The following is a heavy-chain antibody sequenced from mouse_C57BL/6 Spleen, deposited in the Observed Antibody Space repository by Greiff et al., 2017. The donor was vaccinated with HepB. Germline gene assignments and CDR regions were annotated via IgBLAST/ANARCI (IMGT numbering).Heavy chain of an antibody. J-gene: IGHJ1*03. CDR3: ARRDDYDIGWYFDV. CDR1: GYTFTSYG. CDR2: IYPRSGNT. V-gene: IGHV1-81*01. Sequence: QVQLKQSGAELARPGASVKLSCKASGYTFTSYGISWVKQRTGQGLEWIGEIYPRSGNTYYNEKFKGKATLTADKSSSTAYMELRSLTSEDSAVYFCARRDDYDIGWYFDVWGTGTTVTVSS. D-gene: IGHD2-4*01.